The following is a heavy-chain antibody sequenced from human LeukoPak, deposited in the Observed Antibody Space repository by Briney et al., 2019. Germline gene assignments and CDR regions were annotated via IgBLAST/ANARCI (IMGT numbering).Heavy chain of an antibody. CDR2: ISSSGTTT. CDR1: GFTFSDYY. Sequence: GGSLRLSCVASGFTFSDYYMTWVRQTPEKGLEWVSHISSSGTTTYFADPVKGRFTLSRDNAKNTLYLQMNSLRAEDTAVYYCALRAGQDAFDIWGQGTMVTVSS. J-gene: IGHJ3*02. CDR3: ALRAGQDAFDI. V-gene: IGHV3-11*01. D-gene: IGHD6-13*01.